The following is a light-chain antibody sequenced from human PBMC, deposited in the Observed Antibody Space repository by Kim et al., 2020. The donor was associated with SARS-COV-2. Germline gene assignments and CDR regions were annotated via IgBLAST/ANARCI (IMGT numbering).Light chain of an antibody. Sequence: DIVMTQSPASLAVSLGERATINCKSSQRILFSSNNNDLLAWYQQKPGQPPKVLIFWASTRASGVPDRFSASGSGTEFTLTINNLQLEDVAVYYCLQYFITPYTFGQGTKLEI. CDR3: LQYFITPYT. CDR1: QRILFSSNNNDL. CDR2: WAS. J-gene: IGKJ2*01. V-gene: IGKV4-1*01.